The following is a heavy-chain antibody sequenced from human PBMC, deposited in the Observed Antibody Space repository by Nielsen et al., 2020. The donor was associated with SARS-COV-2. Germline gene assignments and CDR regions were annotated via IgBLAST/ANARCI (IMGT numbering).Heavy chain of an antibody. J-gene: IGHJ6*02. CDR3: AKDSSWQEGYYYYYGMDV. CDR2: ISGDGGST. CDR1: GFTFSDYY. V-gene: IGHV3-43*02. Sequence: GESLKISCAASGFTFSDYYMSWIRQAPGKGLEWVSLISGDGGSTYNADSVKGRFTISRDNSKNSLYLQMNSLRTEDTALYYCAKDSSWQEGYYYYYGMDVWGQGTTVTVSS. D-gene: IGHD6-13*01.